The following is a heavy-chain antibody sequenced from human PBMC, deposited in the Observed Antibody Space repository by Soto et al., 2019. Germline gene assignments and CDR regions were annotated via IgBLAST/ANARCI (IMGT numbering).Heavy chain of an antibody. D-gene: IGHD3-10*01. CDR2: IYYSGST. J-gene: IGHJ6*02. Sequence: NPSETLSLTCTVSGGSISSYYWSWIRQPPGKGLEWIGYIYYSGSTNYNPSLKSRVTISVDTSKNQFSLNLSSVTAADTAVYYCARGSQLDGSGSYSPGRLRGMDVWGQGTTVTVSS. CDR3: ARGSQLDGSGSYSPGRLRGMDV. CDR1: GGSISSYY. V-gene: IGHV4-59*01.